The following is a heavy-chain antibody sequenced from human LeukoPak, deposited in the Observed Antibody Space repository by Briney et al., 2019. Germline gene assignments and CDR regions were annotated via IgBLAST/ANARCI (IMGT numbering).Heavy chain of an antibody. CDR3: AREHGGSYDY. J-gene: IGHJ4*02. Sequence: GGSLRLSCAASGFTFSDDYMSWIRQAPGKGLEWVSYISGSGSTIYYADSVKGRFTISRDNPKKSLYLQMNSLRAEDTAVYCCAREHGGSYDYWGQGTPVTVSS. D-gene: IGHD1-26*01. CDR2: ISGSGSTI. CDR1: GFTFSDDY. V-gene: IGHV3-11*01.